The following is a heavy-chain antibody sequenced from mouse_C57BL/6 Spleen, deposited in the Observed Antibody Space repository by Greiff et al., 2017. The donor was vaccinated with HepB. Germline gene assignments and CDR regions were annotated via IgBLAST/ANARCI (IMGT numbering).Heavy chain of an antibody. V-gene: IGHV1-52*01. D-gene: IGHD1-1*01. CDR2: IDPSDSET. CDR1: GYTFTSYW. J-gene: IGHJ2*01. CDR3: ARSDLFITTVPYYFDY. Sequence: VQLQQPGAELVRPGSSVKLSCKASGYTFTSYWMHWVKQRPIQGLEWIGNIDPSDSETHYNQKFKDKATLTVDKSSSTAYMQLSSLTSEDSAVYYCARSDLFITTVPYYFDYWGQGTTLTVSS.